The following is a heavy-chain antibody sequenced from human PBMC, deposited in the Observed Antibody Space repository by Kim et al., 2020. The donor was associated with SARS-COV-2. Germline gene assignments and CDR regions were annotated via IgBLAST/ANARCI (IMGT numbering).Heavy chain of an antibody. CDR3: AKDMGRYDSSGYFSPRYYYYYYGMDV. D-gene: IGHD3-22*01. CDR1: GFTFDDYA. V-gene: IGHV3-43*02. CDR2: ISGDGGST. Sequence: GGSLRLSCAASGFTFDDYAMHWVRQAPGKGLEWVSLISGDGGSTYYADSVKGRFTISRDNSKNSLYLQMNSLRTEDTALYYCAKDMGRYDSSGYFSPRYYYYYYGMDVWGQGTTVTVSS. J-gene: IGHJ6*02.